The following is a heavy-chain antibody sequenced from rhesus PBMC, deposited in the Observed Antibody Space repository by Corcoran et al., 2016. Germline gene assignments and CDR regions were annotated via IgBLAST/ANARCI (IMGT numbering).Heavy chain of an antibody. CDR1: GGSISSNY. J-gene: IGHJ4*01. D-gene: IGHD3-34*01. V-gene: IGHV4-173*01. Sequence: QLQLQESGPGLVKPSETLSLTCAVSGGSISSNYWSWIRQPPGKGLEWIGRIPGSVWRPAYNPSLKSRVPISTDSSKNQFSLKLSSVTAADTAVYYCARDPWGDYYGYADYWGQGVLVTVSS. CDR3: ARDPWGDYYGYADY. CDR2: IPGSVWRP.